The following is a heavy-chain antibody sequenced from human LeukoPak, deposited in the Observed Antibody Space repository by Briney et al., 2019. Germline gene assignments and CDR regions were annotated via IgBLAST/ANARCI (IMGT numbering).Heavy chain of an antibody. D-gene: IGHD2-8*01. Sequence: HSGGSLRLSCAASGSTFSSYAMSWVRQAPGKGLEWVSAISGSGGSTYYADSVKGRFTISRDNSKNTLYLQMNSLRAEDTAVYYCAKYKLYSDAAPDAFDIWGQGTMVTVSS. CDR1: GSTFSSYA. CDR3: AKYKLYSDAAPDAFDI. CDR2: ISGSGGST. J-gene: IGHJ3*02. V-gene: IGHV3-23*01.